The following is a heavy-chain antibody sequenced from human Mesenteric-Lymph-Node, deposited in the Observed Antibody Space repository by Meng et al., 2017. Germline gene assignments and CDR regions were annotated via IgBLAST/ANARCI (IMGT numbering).Heavy chain of an antibody. CDR1: GYSFTDYY. V-gene: IGHV1-2*02. CDR3: ARSPLDGYNYHFDY. Sequence: QGQQGQFGGEVKKPVASVKVSCKASGYSFTDYYLHWVRQAPGQGLEWMGWINGNSGGTEYAQKFQGRVTMTRDTSTSTAYMELSRLRSDDTAIYYCARSPLDGYNYHFDYWGQGTLVTVSS. J-gene: IGHJ4*02. CDR2: INGNSGGT. D-gene: IGHD5-24*01.